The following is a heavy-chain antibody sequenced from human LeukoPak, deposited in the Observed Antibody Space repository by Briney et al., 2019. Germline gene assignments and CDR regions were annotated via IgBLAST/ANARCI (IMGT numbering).Heavy chain of an antibody. CDR3: ARAPYDGYKLDY. J-gene: IGHJ4*02. CDR1: GGSISSGPYY. V-gene: IGHV4-61*02. D-gene: IGHD5-24*01. Sequence: SETLSLTCTVSGGSISSGPYYWNWLRQPAGKGLEWVGRFYSSGKTNDTPSLTSRVTISLDTSKNQFSLRLSSVTAADTAVYYCARAPYDGYKLDYWGQGTLVTVSS. CDR2: FYSSGKT.